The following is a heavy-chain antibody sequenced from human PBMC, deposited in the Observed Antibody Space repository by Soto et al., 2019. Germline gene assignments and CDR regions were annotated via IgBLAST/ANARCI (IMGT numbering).Heavy chain of an antibody. Sequence: GESLKISCKGSGYDFFGYWIAWVCQRPGKGLEWMGIIYPDDSNTRYSPSFQGQVTISADKSISTAYLQWSSLKASDTAMYYCARAPGYCSSTSCRPTYGMDVWGQGTTVTVSS. J-gene: IGHJ6*02. D-gene: IGHD2-2*03. CDR3: ARAPGYCSSTSCRPTYGMDV. CDR2: IYPDDSNT. V-gene: IGHV5-51*01. CDR1: GYDFFGYW.